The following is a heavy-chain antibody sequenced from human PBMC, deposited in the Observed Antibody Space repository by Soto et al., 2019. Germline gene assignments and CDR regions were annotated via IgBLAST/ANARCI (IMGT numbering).Heavy chain of an antibody. V-gene: IGHV4-30-2*01. D-gene: IGHD3-22*01. CDR3: ARGADDSSGYYYSDY. Sequence: SETLSLTCTVSGGSISSGGYSWSWIRQPPGKGLEWIGYIYHSGSTYYNPSLKSRVTISVDRSKNQFSLKLSSVTAADTAVYYCARGADDSSGYYYSDYWGQGTLVTVSS. CDR1: GGSISSGGYS. CDR2: IYHSGST. J-gene: IGHJ4*02.